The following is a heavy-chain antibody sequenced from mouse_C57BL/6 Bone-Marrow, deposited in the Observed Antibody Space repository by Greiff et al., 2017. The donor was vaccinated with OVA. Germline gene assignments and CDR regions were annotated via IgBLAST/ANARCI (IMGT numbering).Heavy chain of an antibody. Sequence: QVHVKQSGAELVRPGASVKLSCKASGYTFTDYYINWVKQRPGQGLEWIARIYPGSGTTYYNEKFKGKATLTAEKSSSTAYMQLSSLTSEDSAVYFCARYAYYYDAFDYWGQGTSVTVSS. CDR1: GYTFTDYY. V-gene: IGHV1-76*01. CDR3: ARYAYYYDAFDY. D-gene: IGHD6-5*01. CDR2: IYPGSGTT. J-gene: IGHJ4*01.